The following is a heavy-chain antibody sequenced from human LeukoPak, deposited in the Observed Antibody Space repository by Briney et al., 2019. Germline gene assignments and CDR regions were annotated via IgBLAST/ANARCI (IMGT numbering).Heavy chain of an antibody. Sequence: SETLSLTCGVSGGSISNTNWWTWVRQPPGKGLEWIGEVNLQGSTNYNPSLKSRVAISVDKSENHISLKLTSVTAADTAVYYCAKDPHTGIAPDYWGQGTLVTVSS. CDR3: AKDPHTGIAPDY. V-gene: IGHV4-4*02. J-gene: IGHJ4*02. D-gene: IGHD1-14*01. CDR2: VNLQGST. CDR1: GGSISNTNW.